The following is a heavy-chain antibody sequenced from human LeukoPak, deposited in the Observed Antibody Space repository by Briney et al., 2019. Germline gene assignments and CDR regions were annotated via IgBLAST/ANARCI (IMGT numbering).Heavy chain of an antibody. D-gene: IGHD3-3*01. CDR2: ISYDGSNK. J-gene: IGHJ6*03. CDR1: GFTFSSYA. V-gene: IGHV3-30-3*01. Sequence: GGSLRLSCAASGFTFSSYATHWVRQAPGKGLEWVAVISYDGSNKYYADSVKGRFTISRDNSKNTLYLQMNSLRAEDTAVYYCARDLYLDFWSGYSGYMDVWGKGTTVTVSS. CDR3: ARDLYLDFWSGYSGYMDV.